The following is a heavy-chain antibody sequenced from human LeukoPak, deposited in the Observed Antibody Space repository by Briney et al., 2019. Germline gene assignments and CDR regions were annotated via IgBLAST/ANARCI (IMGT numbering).Heavy chain of an antibody. V-gene: IGHV4-59*01. Sequence: SETLSLTYTVSGGSISSYYWSWIRQPPGKGLEWIGYIYYSGSTNYNPSLKSRVTISVDASKNQFSLKLSSVTAADTAVYYCARVRYSSGWYNYYYYGMDVWGQGTTVTVSS. D-gene: IGHD6-19*01. CDR3: ARVRYSSGWYNYYYYGMDV. CDR1: GGSISSYY. J-gene: IGHJ6*02. CDR2: IYYSGST.